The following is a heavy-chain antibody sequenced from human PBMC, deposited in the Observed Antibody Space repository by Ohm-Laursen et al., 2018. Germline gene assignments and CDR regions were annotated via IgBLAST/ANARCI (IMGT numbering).Heavy chain of an antibody. CDR3: ARGLVDDRRGFYPYYFDY. Sequence: PSETLSLTCTVSGGSVSSRSYYWSWIRQPPGKGLEWIAYIYYSGNANYNPSLKSRIALSVDTPKNQFSLNLSSVTAADTAVYYCARGLVDDRRGFYPYYFDYWGQGTLVTVSS. V-gene: IGHV4-61*01. CDR2: IYYSGNA. CDR1: GGSVSSRSYY. D-gene: IGHD3-22*01. J-gene: IGHJ4*02.